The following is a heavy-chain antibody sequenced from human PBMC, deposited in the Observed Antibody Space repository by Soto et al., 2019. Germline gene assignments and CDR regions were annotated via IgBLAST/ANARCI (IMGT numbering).Heavy chain of an antibody. J-gene: IGHJ3*01. D-gene: IGHD5-18*01. V-gene: IGHV1-3*01. CDR2: LNPDTGNT. CDR3: ARDIQSVGPRANDAFDV. CDR1: GFTFSDNL. Sequence: QAPLVQSGAELKKPGASVNISCTASGFTFSDNLINWVRQVPGQGLEWMGWLNPDTGNTRYSETFQGRVTISRHPSASIAYLELSGLENEDTALSFCARDIQSVGPRANDAFDVWGQGTMITVSS.